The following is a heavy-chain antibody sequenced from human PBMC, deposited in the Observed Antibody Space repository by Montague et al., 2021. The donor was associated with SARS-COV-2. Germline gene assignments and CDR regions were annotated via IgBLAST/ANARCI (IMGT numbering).Heavy chain of an antibody. J-gene: IGHJ4*02. CDR1: GGSLSGYD. CDR3: ARGQGEITMIVVVLTAAAHYFDY. D-gene: IGHD3-22*01. CDR2: INHSGST. Sequence: SETLSLTCAVYGGSLSGYDWSWIRQPPGKGLEWIGEINHSGSTKXNPSLKSRVSISVDTSKNQFSLKLSSVAAADTAVYYCARGQGEITMIVVVLTAAAHYFDYWGQGTLVTVSP. V-gene: IGHV4-34*01.